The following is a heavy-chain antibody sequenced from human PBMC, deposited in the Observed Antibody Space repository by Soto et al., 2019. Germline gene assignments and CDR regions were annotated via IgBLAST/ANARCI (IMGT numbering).Heavy chain of an antibody. J-gene: IGHJ4*02. V-gene: IGHV4-31*03. CDR3: ARRAGSGSYYLTD. CDR1: GGSISSGGYY. Sequence: SETLSLTCTVSGGSISSGGYYWSWIRQHPGKGLEWIGYIYYSGSTYYNPSLKSRVTISVDTSKNQFSLKLSSVTAADTAVYYCARRAGSGSYYLTDWGQGPLVTVSS. D-gene: IGHD3-10*01. CDR2: IYYSGST.